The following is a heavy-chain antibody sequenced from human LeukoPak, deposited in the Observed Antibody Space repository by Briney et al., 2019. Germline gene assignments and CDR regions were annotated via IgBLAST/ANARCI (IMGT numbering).Heavy chain of an antibody. CDR2: ISGSGGST. Sequence: PGGSLRLSCAASGFAFSSHAMSWVRQAPGKGLEGLSAISGSGGSTYYADSVKGRFTISRDNSKNTLYLQMNSLRAEDTAVYYCAKEIPRAVGGGDYWGQGTLVTVSS. CDR3: AKEIPRAVGGGDY. J-gene: IGHJ4*02. D-gene: IGHD3-16*01. CDR1: GFAFSSHA. V-gene: IGHV3-23*01.